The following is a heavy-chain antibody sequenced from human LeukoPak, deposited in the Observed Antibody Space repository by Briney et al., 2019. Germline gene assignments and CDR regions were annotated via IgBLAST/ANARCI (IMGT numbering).Heavy chain of an antibody. V-gene: IGHV1-69*05. D-gene: IGHD5-18*01. CDR2: IIPIFGTA. Sequence: SVRVSCKASGGTFSSYAISWVRQAPGQGLEWMGGIIPIFGTANYAQKFQGRVTITTDESTSTAYMELSSLRSEDTAVYYCARGTAMDLYYYYMDVWGKGTTVTVSS. CDR1: GGTFSSYA. J-gene: IGHJ6*03. CDR3: ARGTAMDLYYYYMDV.